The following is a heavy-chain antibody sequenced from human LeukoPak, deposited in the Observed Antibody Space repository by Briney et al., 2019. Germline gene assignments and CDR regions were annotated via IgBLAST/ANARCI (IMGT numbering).Heavy chain of an antibody. Sequence: SETLSLTCTVSGGSISSYYWNWIRQPPGKGPEWIGYIYYSGGTNYNPSLKSRVSISIDTSKNQFSLKLTSVTAADTAAYFCARRAYTSGFYYFDYWGQGTLVTVSS. CDR1: GGSISSYY. V-gene: IGHV4-59*01. CDR2: IYYSGGT. CDR3: ARRAYTSGFYYFDY. D-gene: IGHD3-22*01. J-gene: IGHJ4*02.